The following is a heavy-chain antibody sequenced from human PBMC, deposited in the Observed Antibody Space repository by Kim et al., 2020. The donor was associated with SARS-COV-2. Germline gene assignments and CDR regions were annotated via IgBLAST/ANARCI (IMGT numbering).Heavy chain of an antibody. CDR1: GFTFSRYW. Sequence: GGSLRLSCAASGFTFSRYWMHWVRQAPGKGLVWVSRINGNGSSTSYADSVKGRFTISRDNAKNTLYLQMNSLRAEDTAVYYCTTLVVPGAMVGGRDAFD. D-gene: IGHD2-2*01. V-gene: IGHV3-74*01. CDR2: INGNGSST. J-gene: IGHJ3*02. CDR3: TTLVVPGAMVGGRDAFD.